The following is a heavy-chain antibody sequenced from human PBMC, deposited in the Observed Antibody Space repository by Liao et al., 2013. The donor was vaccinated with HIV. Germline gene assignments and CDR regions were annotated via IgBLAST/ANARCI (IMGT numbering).Heavy chain of an antibody. CDR1: GGSINNHY. CDR3: AARITIPGVAIPHALDV. D-gene: IGHD3-3*01. Sequence: QMQLQESGPGLVKPSETLSLTCAVSGGSINNHYWNWIRQPAGRGLEWIGRIYTSGNTNYNPSLKSRVTMSVDTSKNQFSLKLTSVTAADTAVYYCAARITIPGVAIPHALDVWGQGTMVAVSS. V-gene: IGHV4-4*07. J-gene: IGHJ3*01. CDR2: IYTSGNT.